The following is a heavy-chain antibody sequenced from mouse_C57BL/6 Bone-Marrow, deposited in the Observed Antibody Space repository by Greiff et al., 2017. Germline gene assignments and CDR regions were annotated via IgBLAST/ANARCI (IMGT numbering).Heavy chain of an antibody. CDR2: ISDGGSYT. V-gene: IGHV5-4*01. D-gene: IGHD2-12*01. Sequence: EVKLMESGGGLVKPGGSLKLSCAASGFTFSSYAMSWVRQTPDKRLEWVATISDGGSYTYYPDNVKGRFTISRDNAKNNLYLQMSHLKSEDTAMYYCAREVYDLYAMDYWGQGTSVTVSS. CDR1: GFTFSSYA. J-gene: IGHJ4*01. CDR3: AREVYDLYAMDY.